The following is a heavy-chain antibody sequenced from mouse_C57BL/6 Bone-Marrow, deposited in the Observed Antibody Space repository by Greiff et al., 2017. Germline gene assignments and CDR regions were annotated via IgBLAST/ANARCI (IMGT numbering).Heavy chain of an antibody. J-gene: IGHJ1*03. D-gene: IGHD6-2*01. CDR2: IDPEDGET. V-gene: IGHV14-2*01. CDR3: ARSLLSNWYFDV. Sequence: VQLQQSGAELVKPGASVTLSCTASGFNIKDYYMYWVKQRTEQGLEGIGRIDPEDGETKYAPKFQGKATITADTSSNTAYLQLSCLTSEDTAVYYCARSLLSNWYFDVWGTGTTVTVSS. CDR1: GFNIKDYY.